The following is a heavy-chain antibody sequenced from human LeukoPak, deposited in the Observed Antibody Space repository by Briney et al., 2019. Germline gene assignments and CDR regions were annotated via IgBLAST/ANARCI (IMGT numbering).Heavy chain of an antibody. CDR1: GFTFSGYW. D-gene: IGHD6-13*01. CDR2: IEEDGSEK. V-gene: IGHV3-7*03. J-gene: IGHJ3*02. Sequence: GGSLRLSCAASGFTFSGYWMSWVRQAPGKGLEWVANIEEDGSEKYYVDSVKGRFTISRDNAKNSLYLQMNSLRAEDTALYYCARSPLMYSSSHTDAFDIWGQGTMVTVSS. CDR3: ARSPLMYSSSHTDAFDI.